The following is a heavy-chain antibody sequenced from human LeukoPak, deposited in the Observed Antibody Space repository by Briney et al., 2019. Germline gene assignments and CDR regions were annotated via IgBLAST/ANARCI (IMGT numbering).Heavy chain of an antibody. J-gene: IGHJ6*02. CDR2: MNPNSGNT. CDR1: VYTFTSYD. Sequence: ASVKVSCKASVYTFTSYDINWVRQATGQGLEWMGWMNPNSGNTGYAQKFQGRVTMTRNTSISTAYIELSSPVSEDTAVDYCARRGGSGWFGVRYYYYYGMDVWGQGTTVTVSS. D-gene: IGHD6-19*01. CDR3: ARRGGSGWFGVRYYYYYGMDV. V-gene: IGHV1-8*01.